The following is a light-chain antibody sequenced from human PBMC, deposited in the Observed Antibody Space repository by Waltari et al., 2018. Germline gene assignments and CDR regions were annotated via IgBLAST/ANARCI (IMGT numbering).Light chain of an antibody. V-gene: IGLV2-14*03. Sequence: QSVLTQPASVSESPGQSITIPCTGTSSDVGDFNHVSRYQQQPDQAPQPLISDVTIRAPGGPCPFPCHQVGQTASLTISGLQVDDEADYYCSSDTTSGSYVFASGTKVTVL. CDR2: DVT. J-gene: IGLJ1*01. CDR3: SSDTTSGSYV. CDR1: SSDVGDFNH.